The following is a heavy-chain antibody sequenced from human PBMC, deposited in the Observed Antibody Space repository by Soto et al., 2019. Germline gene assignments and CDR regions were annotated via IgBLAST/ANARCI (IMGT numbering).Heavy chain of an antibody. CDR3: ARDELVRGVIDY. V-gene: IGHV3-33*01. J-gene: IGHJ4*02. Sequence: QVQLVESGGGVVQPGRSLRLSCAASGFTFSSYGMHWVRQAPGKGLEWVAVIWYDGSNKYYADSVKGRFTISRDNSKNTLYLQRNSLRAEDTAVYYCARDELVRGVIDYWGQGTLVTVSS. CDR2: IWYDGSNK. CDR1: GFTFSSYG. D-gene: IGHD3-10*01.